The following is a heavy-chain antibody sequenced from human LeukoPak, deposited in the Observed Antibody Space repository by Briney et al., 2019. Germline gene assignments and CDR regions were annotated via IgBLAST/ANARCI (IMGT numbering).Heavy chain of an antibody. Sequence: SETLSLTCAVSGYSISSGYYWGWIRQPAGKGLEWIGRIYTSGSTNYNPPLKSRVTMSVDTSKNQFSLKLSSVTAADTAVYYCARAADTAMYYYYYMDVWGKGTTVTVSS. CDR3: ARAADTAMYYYYYMDV. D-gene: IGHD5-18*01. CDR2: IYTSGST. J-gene: IGHJ6*03. CDR1: GYSISSGYY. V-gene: IGHV4-4*07.